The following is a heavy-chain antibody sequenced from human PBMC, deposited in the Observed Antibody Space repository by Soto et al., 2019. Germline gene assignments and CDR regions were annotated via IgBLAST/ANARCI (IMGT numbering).Heavy chain of an antibody. J-gene: IGHJ4*02. Sequence: PGESLKISCKGSGYSFTSYWIVWMRQMPGKGLEYMGIIYPGDSDTRYSPSFQGQVTISADKSISTAYLQWNSLRASDTAMYYCARHGYDDSVSVGRVYWGQGTQVTVSS. V-gene: IGHV5-51*01. CDR3: ARHGYDDSVSVGRVY. CDR2: IYPGDSDT. CDR1: GYSFTSYW. D-gene: IGHD4-17*01.